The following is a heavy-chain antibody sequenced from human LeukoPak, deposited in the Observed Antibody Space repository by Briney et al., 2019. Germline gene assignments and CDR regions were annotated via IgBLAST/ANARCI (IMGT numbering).Heavy chain of an antibody. D-gene: IGHD2-15*01. Sequence: GGSLRLSCAASGFTFSSYAMSWVRQAPGKGLEWVSAISGSGGSTYYADSVKGRFTISRDNSKNTLYLQMNSLRAEDTAVYYCAKAKKGLVVVAAHPLDYWGQGTLVTVSS. CDR1: GFTFSSYA. J-gene: IGHJ4*02. CDR2: ISGSGGST. CDR3: AKAKKGLVVVAAHPLDY. V-gene: IGHV3-23*01.